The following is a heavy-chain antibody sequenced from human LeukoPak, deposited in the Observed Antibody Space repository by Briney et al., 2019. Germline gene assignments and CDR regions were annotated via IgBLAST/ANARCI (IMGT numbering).Heavy chain of an antibody. Sequence: ASVKVPCKASGYTFTGYYMHWVRQAPGQGLEWMGWINPNSGGTNYAQKFQGRVTMTRDTSISTAYMELSRLRSDDTAVYYCARDLTAAAGFDPWGQGTLVTVSS. V-gene: IGHV1-2*02. CDR1: GYTFTGYY. CDR2: INPNSGGT. D-gene: IGHD6-13*01. J-gene: IGHJ5*02. CDR3: ARDLTAAAGFDP.